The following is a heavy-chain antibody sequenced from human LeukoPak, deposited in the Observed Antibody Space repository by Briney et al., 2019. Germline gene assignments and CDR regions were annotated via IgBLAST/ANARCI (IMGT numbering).Heavy chain of an antibody. V-gene: IGHV1-8*01. Sequence: GASVKASCKASGYTFTSYDINWVRQATGQGLEWMGWMNPNSGNTGYAQKFQGRVTMTRNTSISTAYMELSSLRSEDTAVYYCARCVRIGDSSGYQGELDYWGQGTLVTVSS. D-gene: IGHD3-22*01. CDR3: ARCVRIGDSSGYQGELDY. J-gene: IGHJ4*02. CDR1: GYTFTSYD. CDR2: MNPNSGNT.